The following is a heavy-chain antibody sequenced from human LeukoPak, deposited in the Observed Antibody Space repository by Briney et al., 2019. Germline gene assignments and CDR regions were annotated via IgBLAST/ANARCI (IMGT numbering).Heavy chain of an antibody. J-gene: IGHJ6*04. CDR1: GFTVSSNY. D-gene: IGHD3-10*02. V-gene: IGHV3-53*01. Sequence: GGSLRLSCAASGFTVSSNYMSWVRQAPGKGLEWVSVIYSGGSTYYADSVKGRFTISRDNAKTSLYLQMNSLRAEDTAVYYCAELGITMIGGVWGKGTTVTISS. CDR2: IYSGGST. CDR3: AELGITMIGGV.